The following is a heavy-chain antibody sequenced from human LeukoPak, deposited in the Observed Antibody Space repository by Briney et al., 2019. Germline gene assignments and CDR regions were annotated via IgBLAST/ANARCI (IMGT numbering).Heavy chain of an antibody. V-gene: IGHV3-30*03. CDR3: AREGSYDPWEYYYYYVDV. CDR1: GFIFNNYG. CDR2: ISYGGSSE. J-gene: IGHJ6*03. Sequence: PGGSLRLSCAASGFIFNNYGMHWVRQAPGKGLEWVAVISYGGSSEYYADSVRGRFTISRDNSKNTLYLQMNSLRAEDTAVYYCAREGSYDPWEYYYYYVDVWGEGTTVIVSS. D-gene: IGHD5-18*01.